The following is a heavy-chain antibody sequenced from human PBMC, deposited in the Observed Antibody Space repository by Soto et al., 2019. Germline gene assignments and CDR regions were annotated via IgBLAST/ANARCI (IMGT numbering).Heavy chain of an antibody. J-gene: IGHJ6*02. Sequence: GGSLRLSCAASGFTFSSYGMHWGRQAPGKGLEWVAVIWYDGSNKYYADSVKGRFTISRDNSKKTLYLQMNSLRAEETAPYSGAAGLPYYYSMDHWRQGTTHTVS. V-gene: IGHV3-33*01. CDR3: AAGLPYYYSMDH. D-gene: IGHD3-10*01. CDR2: IWYDGSNK. CDR1: GFTFSSYG.